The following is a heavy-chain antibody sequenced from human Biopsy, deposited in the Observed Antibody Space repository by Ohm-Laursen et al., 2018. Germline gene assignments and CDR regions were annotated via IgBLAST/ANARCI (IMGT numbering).Heavy chain of an antibody. D-gene: IGHD3-16*01. CDR2: ISYSGST. CDR3: AKQWSYYESFTQHYRGDFDY. J-gene: IGHJ4*02. Sequence: GTLSLTCTVSGDFISSYYWSWIRQPPGKGLEWIGYISYSGSTSYNPSLKSRVTISADTSKNQLSLTLSSLTAADTAVYFCAKQWSYYESFTQHYRGDFDYWGQGTLVIVSS. V-gene: IGHV4-59*08. CDR1: GDFISSYY.